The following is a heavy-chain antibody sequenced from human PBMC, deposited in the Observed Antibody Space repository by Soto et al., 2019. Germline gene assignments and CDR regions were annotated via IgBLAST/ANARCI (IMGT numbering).Heavy chain of an antibody. CDR2: INSDGGST. J-gene: IGHJ4*02. Sequence: EVQLVESGGGLVQPGGSLRLSCAASGFTFSSYWMHWVRQAPGKGLVWVSRINSDGGSTSYAASVKGRFTISRDNAKNTLYLQMNSLRAEDTAVYYCARDYNWNYIIDYWGQGTLVTVSS. D-gene: IGHD1-7*01. CDR1: GFTFSSYW. V-gene: IGHV3-74*01. CDR3: ARDYNWNYIIDY.